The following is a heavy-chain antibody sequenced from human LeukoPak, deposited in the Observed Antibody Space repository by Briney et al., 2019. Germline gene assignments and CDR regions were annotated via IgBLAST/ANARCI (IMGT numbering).Heavy chain of an antibody. J-gene: IGHJ5*02. CDR3: ARHFRSEYSSSWYLWGQIDP. CDR2: INPNSGDT. CDR1: GYTFTGYY. V-gene: IGHV1-2*02. D-gene: IGHD6-13*01. Sequence: ASVKVSCKASGYTFTGYYMHWVRQAPGQGFEWMGWINPNSGDTNYAQKFQGRVTMTRDTSISTAYLQWSSLKASDTAVYYCARHFRSEYSSSWYLWGQIDPWGQGTLVTVSS.